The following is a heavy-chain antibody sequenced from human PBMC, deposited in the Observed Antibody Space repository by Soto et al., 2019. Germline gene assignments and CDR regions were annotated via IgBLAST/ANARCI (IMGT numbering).Heavy chain of an antibody. Sequence: ASVKVSCKASGYTFTGYYMHWVRQAPGQGLEWMGWINPNSGGTNYAQKFQGWVTMTRDASISTAYMELSRLRSDDTAVYYCARGAWQQLDPPPKGWFDPWAQRTLVTVSS. CDR3: ARGAWQQLDPPPKGWFDP. CDR2: INPNSGGT. J-gene: IGHJ5*02. CDR1: GYTFTGYY. D-gene: IGHD6-13*01. V-gene: IGHV1-2*04.